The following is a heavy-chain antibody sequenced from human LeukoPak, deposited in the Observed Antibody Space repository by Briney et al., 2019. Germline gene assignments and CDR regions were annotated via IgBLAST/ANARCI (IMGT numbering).Heavy chain of an antibody. CDR3: AREVLRYFDWLSDAFDL. V-gene: IGHV1-2*02. Sequence: GASVKVSCKASGYTFTGYYMHWVRQAPGQGLEWMGWINPNSGGTNYAQKFQGRVTMTRDTSISTAYMELSRLRSDDTAVYYCAREVLRYFDWLSDAFDLWGQGTMVTVSS. J-gene: IGHJ3*01. CDR1: GYTFTGYY. CDR2: INPNSGGT. D-gene: IGHD3-9*01.